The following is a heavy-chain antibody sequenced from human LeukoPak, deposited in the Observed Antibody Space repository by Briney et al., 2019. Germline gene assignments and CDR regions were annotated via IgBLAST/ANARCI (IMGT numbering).Heavy chain of an antibody. D-gene: IGHD6-13*01. Sequence: PGGSLRLSCAASGFTVSSNYMSWVRQAPGKGLEWVSVIYSGGSTYYADSVKGRFTISRDNSKNTLYLQMNSLRAEDTAVYYCARAGYSSSWSSGVYGMDVWGQGTTVTVSS. J-gene: IGHJ6*02. CDR3: ARAGYSSSWSSGVYGMDV. V-gene: IGHV3-53*01. CDR2: IYSGGST. CDR1: GFTVSSNY.